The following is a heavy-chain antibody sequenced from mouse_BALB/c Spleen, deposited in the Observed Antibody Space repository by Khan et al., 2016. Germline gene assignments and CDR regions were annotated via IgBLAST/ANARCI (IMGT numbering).Heavy chain of an antibody. Sequence: EVQLQESGPSLVKLSQTLSLTCSVTGDSITSGYWNWIRKFPGNKLEYMGYISPSGSTYYNPSLKSRISITRDTSKNQYYLQLNSVTTEDTATYYCARYDGSTYVGGMDYWGQGTSVTVSS. V-gene: IGHV3-8*02. CDR2: ISPSGST. CDR3: ARYDGSTYVGGMDY. D-gene: IGHD1-1*01. CDR1: GDSITSGY. J-gene: IGHJ4*01.